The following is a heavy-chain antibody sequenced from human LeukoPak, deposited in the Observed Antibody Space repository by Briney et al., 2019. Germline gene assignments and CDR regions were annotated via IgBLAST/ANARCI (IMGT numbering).Heavy chain of an antibody. Sequence: ASVKVSCKASGYTFTGYYMHWVRQAPGQGLEWMGRINPNSGGTNYAQKFQGRVTMTRDTSISTAYMELNRLRSDDTAVYYCARIAAADLDFDYWGQGTLVTVSS. D-gene: IGHD6-13*01. J-gene: IGHJ4*02. CDR1: GYTFTGYY. CDR3: ARIAAADLDFDY. V-gene: IGHV1-2*06. CDR2: INPNSGGT.